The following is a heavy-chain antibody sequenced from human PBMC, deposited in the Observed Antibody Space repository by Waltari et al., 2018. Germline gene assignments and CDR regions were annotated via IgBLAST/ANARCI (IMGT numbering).Heavy chain of an antibody. Sequence: EAHLVQSGGGLVKPGGSLRLSCAASGFTFTKAWMHWVRQAPGKGLESVGRIKRKNEGGTIGYAAPVQGRFAIAREESKDTLYLQMNSLKTEDSGMYYCTSLMTTVTNDCFDIWGQGTMVNVSS. CDR2: IKRKNEGGTI. CDR3: TSLMTTVTNDCFDI. CDR1: GFTFTKAW. V-gene: IGHV3-15*07. J-gene: IGHJ3*02. D-gene: IGHD4-17*01.